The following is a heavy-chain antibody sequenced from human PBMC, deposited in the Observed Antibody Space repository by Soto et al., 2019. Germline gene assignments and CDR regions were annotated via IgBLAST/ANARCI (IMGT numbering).Heavy chain of an antibody. J-gene: IGHJ5*02. CDR3: AKAVDCSGGSCYSRWFDP. CDR2: ISGGGGST. CDR1: GFIFSSYA. D-gene: IGHD2-15*01. V-gene: IGHV3-23*01. Sequence: PGGSLRRSCAASGFIFSSYAMSWVRQAPGKGLEWVSAISGGGGSTYYADSVKGRFTISRDNSKNTLYLQMNGLRAGDTAVYYCAKAVDCSGGSCYSRWFDPWGQGTLVTVSS.